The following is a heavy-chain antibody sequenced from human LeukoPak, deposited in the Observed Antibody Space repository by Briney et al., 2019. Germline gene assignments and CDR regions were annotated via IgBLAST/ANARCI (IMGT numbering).Heavy chain of an antibody. D-gene: IGHD3-22*01. CDR1: GFTFSSYG. Sequence: PGRSLRLSCAASGFTFSSYGMHWVRQAPGKGLEWVAVISYDGSNKYYADSVKGRFTISRDNSKNTLYLQMNSLRAEDTAVYYWAKESLDFYDSRVYYWRGWYFDLWGRGTRVTVSS. J-gene: IGHJ2*01. CDR3: AKESLDFYDSRVYYWRGWYFDL. CDR2: ISYDGSNK. V-gene: IGHV3-30*18.